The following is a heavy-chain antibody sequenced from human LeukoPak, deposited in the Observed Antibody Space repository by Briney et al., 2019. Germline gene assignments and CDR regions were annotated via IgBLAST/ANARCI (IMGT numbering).Heavy chain of an antibody. D-gene: IGHD3-16*01. CDR2: INQDGSEK. CDR1: RFTFSSYA. V-gene: IGHV3-7*01. Sequence: PGGSLRLSCAASRFTFSSYAVTWVRQAPGKGLEWVANINQDGSEKYYVDSVKGRFTFSRDNAKDSLYLQMNSLRAEDTAVYYCARDATRGGDFDYWGQGTLATVSS. J-gene: IGHJ4*02. CDR3: ARDATRGGDFDY.